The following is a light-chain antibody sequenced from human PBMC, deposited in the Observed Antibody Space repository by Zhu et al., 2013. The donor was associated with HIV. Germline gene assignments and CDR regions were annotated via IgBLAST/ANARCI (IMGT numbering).Light chain of an antibody. Sequence: DIQMTQSPSAMSASVGDRVTITCRASQDISNYLAWFQQKPGQVPKRLIFAASSLHSGVPSRFSGSGSGTEFTLTISSLQPEDFATYFCLQHHTYPWTFGQGTKVEIK. V-gene: IGKV1-17*03. CDR2: AAS. CDR3: LQHHTYPWT. J-gene: IGKJ1*01. CDR1: QDISNY.